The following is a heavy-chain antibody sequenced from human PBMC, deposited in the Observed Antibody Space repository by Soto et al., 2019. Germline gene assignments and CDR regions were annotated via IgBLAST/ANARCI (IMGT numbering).Heavy chain of an antibody. CDR2: IIPIFGTA. CDR1: GRTFSSYA. V-gene: IGHV1-69*13. D-gene: IGHD2-2*01. CDR3: AWGGYQLLETSYYYGMDV. Sequence: GASVKASCKTSGRTFSSYAISWVRQAPGQGLEWMGGIIPIFGTANYAQKFQVRVTITADESTSTAYMELSSLRSEDTAVYYCAWGGYQLLETSYYYGMDVWGQGTTVTVSS. J-gene: IGHJ6*02.